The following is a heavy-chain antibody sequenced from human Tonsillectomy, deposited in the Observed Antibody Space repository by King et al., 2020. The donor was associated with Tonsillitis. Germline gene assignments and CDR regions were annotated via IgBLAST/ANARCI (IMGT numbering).Heavy chain of an antibody. CDR1: GGSIRNSNHY. Sequence: LQLQESGPGVVKPSETLSLTCTVSGGSIRNSNHYWAWIRQPPGKGLEWIGYMYYSGTIFYNPSLKSRITISGGTSGNRFSLKLSSVTAADTAVYFCATYVSGSFDYWGQGALVTVSS. D-gene: IGHD1-26*01. V-gene: IGHV4-39*01. J-gene: IGHJ4*02. CDR2: MYYSGTI. CDR3: ATYVSGSFDY.